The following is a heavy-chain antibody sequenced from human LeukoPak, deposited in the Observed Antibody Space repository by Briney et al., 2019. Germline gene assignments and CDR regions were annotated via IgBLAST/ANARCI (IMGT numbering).Heavy chain of an antibody. J-gene: IGHJ6*02. V-gene: IGHV4-39*07. D-gene: IGHD2-2*01. CDR1: GGSISSSSYY. CDR3: ARDAGHQLSRRNYYAMDV. Sequence: SETESLTCTVSGGSISSSSYYCGWIRQPPGKGLEWIGSIYYSGSTYYNPSLKSRVTISVDTSKNQFSLRVSSVTAADTAVYYCARDAGHQLSRRNYYAMDVWGQGTTVTASS. CDR2: IYYSGST.